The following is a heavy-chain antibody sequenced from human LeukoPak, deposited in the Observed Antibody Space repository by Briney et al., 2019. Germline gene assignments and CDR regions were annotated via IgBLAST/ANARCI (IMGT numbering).Heavy chain of an antibody. Sequence: GGSLRLSCSASGFTFSSHTMHWVRQAPGKGLEYVSSIASDGAWTYYADSVKGRFTISRDNSKNTLYVQISSLRVEDSALYHCVKDLSGTYSFDYWGQGTLVTVSS. CDR1: GFTFSSHT. J-gene: IGHJ4*02. CDR3: VKDLSGTYSFDY. D-gene: IGHD1-26*01. V-gene: IGHV3-64*05. CDR2: IASDGAWT.